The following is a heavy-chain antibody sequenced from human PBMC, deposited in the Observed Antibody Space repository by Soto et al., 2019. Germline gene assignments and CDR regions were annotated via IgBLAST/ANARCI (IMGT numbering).Heavy chain of an antibody. CDR1: GFTFRVYA. Sequence: GGTLGLYCSATGFTFRVYAMTWVRQAPGKGLEWVSAVTANGGSTYSADSVKGRFTISRDNSKNTLFLQMNSLRAEDTAVYYCASLGVGDWANYYYYYGMDVWGQGTTVTVSS. V-gene: IGHV3-23*01. CDR2: VTANGGST. J-gene: IGHJ6*02. D-gene: IGHD2-21*02. CDR3: ASLGVGDWANYYYYYGMDV.